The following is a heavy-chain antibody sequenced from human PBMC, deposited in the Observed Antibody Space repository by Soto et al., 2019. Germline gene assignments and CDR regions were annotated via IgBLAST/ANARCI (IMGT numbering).Heavy chain of an antibody. CDR1: GGTFSSYA. CDR2: INSNSGGT. CDR3: ARAVALVINEAEYFQH. V-gene: IGHV1-2*02. D-gene: IGHD3-22*01. Sequence: ASVKVSCKASGGTFSSYAISWVRQAPGQGLEWMGWINSNSGGTNYAQKFQGRVTMTRDTSISSAYMELSSLRSDDTAVYYCARAVALVINEAEYFQHWGQGTLVTVSS. J-gene: IGHJ1*01.